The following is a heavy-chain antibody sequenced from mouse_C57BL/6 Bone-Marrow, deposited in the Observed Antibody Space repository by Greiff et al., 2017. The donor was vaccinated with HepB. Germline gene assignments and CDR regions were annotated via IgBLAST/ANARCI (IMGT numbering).Heavy chain of an antibody. J-gene: IGHJ1*03. CDR3: ARRFITTVVEEYFDV. D-gene: IGHD1-1*01. Sequence: QVQLQQPGAELVKPGASVKLSCKASGYTFTSYWMHWVKQRPGQGLEWIGMIHPNSGSTNYNEKFKSKATLTVDKSSSTAYMQLSSLTSEDSAVYYCARRFITTVVEEYFDVWGTGTTVTVSS. CDR1: GYTFTSYW. CDR2: IHPNSGST. V-gene: IGHV1-64*01.